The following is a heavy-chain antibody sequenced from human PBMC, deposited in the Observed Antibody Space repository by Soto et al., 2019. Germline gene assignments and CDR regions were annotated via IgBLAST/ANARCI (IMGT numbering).Heavy chain of an antibody. CDR3: ARQRGYSYGSSY. J-gene: IGHJ4*02. CDR2: INHSGST. Sequence: SETLSLTCAVYGGSFSGYYWSWIRQPPGKGLEWIGEINHSGSTNYSPSLKSRVTISVDTSKNQFSLKLSSVTAADTAVYYCARQRGYSYGSSYWGQGTLVTVSS. D-gene: IGHD5-18*01. CDR1: GGSFSGYY. V-gene: IGHV4-34*01.